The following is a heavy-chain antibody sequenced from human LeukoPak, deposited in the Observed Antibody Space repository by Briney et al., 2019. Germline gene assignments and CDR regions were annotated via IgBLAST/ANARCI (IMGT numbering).Heavy chain of an antibody. J-gene: IGHJ1*01. D-gene: IGHD6-13*01. V-gene: IGHV1-69*04. Sequence: SVKVPCKASGGTFSSYTISWVRQAPGQGLEWMGRIIPILGIANYAQTFQGRVTITADKSTSTAYMQLSSLRSEDTAVYYCAREGSPRIAAAFAEYFQHWGQGTLVTVSS. CDR1: GGTFSSYT. CDR2: IIPILGIA. CDR3: AREGSPRIAAAFAEYFQH.